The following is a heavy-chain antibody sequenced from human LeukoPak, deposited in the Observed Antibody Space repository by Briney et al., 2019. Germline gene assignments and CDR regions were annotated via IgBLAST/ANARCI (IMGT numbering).Heavy chain of an antibody. D-gene: IGHD2-15*01. Sequence: SETLSLTCAVSGGSISSTSNWWSWVRQPPGKGLEWIGEIYFNGSTTYNPSLKSRLSMSVGKSKNQFSLKLNSVTAADTAVYYCARDLRDCSDSYCYPYYFDSWGQGTLVTVSS. CDR1: GGSISSTSNW. V-gene: IGHV4-4*02. CDR3: ARDLRDCSDSYCYPYYFDS. CDR2: IYFNGST. J-gene: IGHJ4*02.